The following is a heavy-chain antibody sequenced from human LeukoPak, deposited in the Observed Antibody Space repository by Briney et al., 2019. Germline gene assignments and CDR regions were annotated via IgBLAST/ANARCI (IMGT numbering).Heavy chain of an antibody. CDR1: GGSFSGYY. J-gene: IGHJ4*02. V-gene: IGHV4-34*01. CDR2: INHSGST. D-gene: IGHD3-10*01. CDR3: ARQVTYGSGSYYNG. Sequence: SETLSLTCAVYGGSFSGYYWSWIRQPPGKGLEWIGEINHSGSTNYNPSLKSRVTISVDTSKNQFSLKLSSVTAADTAVYYCARQVTYGSGSYYNGWGQGTLVTVSS.